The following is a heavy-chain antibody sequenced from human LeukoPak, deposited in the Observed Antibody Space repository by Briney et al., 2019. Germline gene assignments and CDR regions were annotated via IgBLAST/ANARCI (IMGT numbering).Heavy chain of an antibody. CDR2: IIPILGIA. CDR1: GGTFSSYT. J-gene: IGHJ4*02. Sequence: SVKVSFKASGGTFSSYTISWVRQAPGQGLEWMGRIIPILGIANYAQKFQGRVTITADKTTSTAYMELSSLRSEDTAVYYCARDRGDGYNYSPFDYGGQGTLVTVSS. D-gene: IGHD5-24*01. V-gene: IGHV1-69*04. CDR3: ARDRGDGYNYSPFDY.